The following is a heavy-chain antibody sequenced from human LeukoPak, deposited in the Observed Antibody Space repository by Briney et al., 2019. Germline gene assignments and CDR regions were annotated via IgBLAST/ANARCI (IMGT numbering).Heavy chain of an antibody. D-gene: IGHD1-26*01. CDR2: ISYDGSNR. J-gene: IGHJ4*02. CDR3: AKAPNPGGSFRSYSLIDY. V-gene: IGHV3-30-3*01. CDR1: GFTFSSYA. Sequence: SGGSLRLSCAASGFTFSSYAMHWVRQAPGKGLEWVAVISYDGSNRYYADSVKGRFTISRDNSKNTLYLQMNSLRAEDTAVYYCAKAPNPGGSFRSYSLIDYWGQGTLVTVSS.